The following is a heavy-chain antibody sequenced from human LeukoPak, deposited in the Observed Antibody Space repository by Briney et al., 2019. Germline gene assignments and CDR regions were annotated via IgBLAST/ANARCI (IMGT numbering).Heavy chain of an antibody. CDR3: GGITRYYFDY. CDR1: GFTFSSYW. CDR2: INSDGSST. Sequence: GGSLRLSCAASGFTFSSYWMHWVRQAPGKGLVWVSRINSDGSSTNYADSVKGRFTISRDNAKNTLYLQMNSLRAEDTAVYYCGGITRYYFDYWGQGTLVTVSS. J-gene: IGHJ4*02. D-gene: IGHD4-23*01. V-gene: IGHV3-74*01.